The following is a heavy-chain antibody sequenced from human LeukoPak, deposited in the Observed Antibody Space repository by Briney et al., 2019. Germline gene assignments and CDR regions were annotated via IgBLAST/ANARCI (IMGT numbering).Heavy chain of an antibody. CDR2: ISWDGGST. CDR3: AKGKYYYDSSGCYFDY. V-gene: IGHV3-43*01. Sequence: GGSLRLSCAASGFTFDDYTMHWVRHAPGKGLEWVSLISWDGGSTYYADSVKGRFTISRDNSKNSLYLQMNSLRTEDTALYYCAKGKYYYDSSGCYFDYWGQGTLVTVSS. D-gene: IGHD3-22*01. J-gene: IGHJ4*02. CDR1: GFTFDDYT.